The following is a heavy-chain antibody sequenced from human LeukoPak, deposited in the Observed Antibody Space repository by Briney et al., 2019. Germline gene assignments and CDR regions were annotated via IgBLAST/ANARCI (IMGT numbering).Heavy chain of an antibody. V-gene: IGHV3-21*01. J-gene: IGHJ4*02. CDR1: GFTFSSYS. Sequence: GGSLRLSCAASGFTFSSYSMNWVRQAPGKGLEWVSSISSSSSYIYYADSVKGRFTISRDNAKNSLYLQMNGLRAEDTAVYYCARDSYTVTTLVYWGQGTLVTASS. CDR3: ARDSYTVTTLVY. CDR2: ISSSSSYI. D-gene: IGHD4-17*01.